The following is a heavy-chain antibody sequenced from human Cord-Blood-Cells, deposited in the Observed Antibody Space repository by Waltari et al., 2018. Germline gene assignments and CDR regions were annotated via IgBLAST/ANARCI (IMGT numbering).Heavy chain of an antibody. V-gene: IGHV1-2*06. CDR1: GYTFYGHY. J-gene: IGHJ4*02. CDR3: AEEGSGSYFDY. Sequence: QVQLVQSGAAVKKSVASVKVSCKAPGYTFYGHYIPWVRQAHGQGLEWRGRIKPNSGGTNYAKKFQGRVTMTRETSISTAYMELSRLRSDDTAVYYCAEEGSGSYFDYWGQGSLVTVSS. D-gene: IGHD1-26*01. CDR2: IKPNSGGT.